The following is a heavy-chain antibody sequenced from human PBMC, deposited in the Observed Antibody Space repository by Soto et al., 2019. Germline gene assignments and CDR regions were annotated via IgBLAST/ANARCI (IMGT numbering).Heavy chain of an antibody. Sequence: ASVKVSRKVSGYTLPKLCVHCVRQAPGKGIEWMGGFDPEDGETIYAQKFQGRVTMTEDTSTDTAYMELSSLRSDDTAVYYCATASGDVEVAYSHVHYRGQGSLVTGSS. CDR3: ATASGDVEVAYSHVHY. V-gene: IGHV1-24*01. CDR2: FDPEDGET. J-gene: IGHJ4*02. CDR1: GYTLPKLC. D-gene: IGHD6-19*01.